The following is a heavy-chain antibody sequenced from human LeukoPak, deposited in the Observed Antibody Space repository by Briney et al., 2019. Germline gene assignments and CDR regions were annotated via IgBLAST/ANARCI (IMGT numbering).Heavy chain of an antibody. J-gene: IGHJ6*02. CDR1: GFTFNNYA. V-gene: IGHV3-23*01. CDR3: AKVSGRGLYYDGMDV. CDR2: ISGSGGTT. D-gene: IGHD1-14*01. Sequence: GGSLRLSCAASGFTFNNYAMNWVRQAPGKGLEWASVISGSGGTTYYADSVKGRFTISRDSSKNTLYLQMNSLRAEDTAVYYCAKVSGRGLYYDGMDVWGQGTTVTVSS.